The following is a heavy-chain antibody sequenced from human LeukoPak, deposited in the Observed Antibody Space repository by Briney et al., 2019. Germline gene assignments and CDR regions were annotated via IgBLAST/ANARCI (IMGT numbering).Heavy chain of an antibody. CDR1: GDSISSYY. CDR2: IYHSGST. D-gene: IGHD6-13*01. CDR3: ATGYSSTWYYFDY. Sequence: PSETLSLTCTVSGDSISSYYWSWIRQPPGKGLEWIGYIYHSGSTNYNPSLKSRVTISADTSKDQFSLKLASVTAADTAVYYCATGYSSTWYYFDYWGQGTLVTVSA. J-gene: IGHJ4*02. V-gene: IGHV4-59*01.